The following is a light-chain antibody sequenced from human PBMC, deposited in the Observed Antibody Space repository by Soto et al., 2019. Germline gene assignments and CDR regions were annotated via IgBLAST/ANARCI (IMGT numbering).Light chain of an antibody. J-gene: IGKJ2*01. V-gene: IGKV3-20*01. CDR1: QSVSSNY. CDR2: DAS. CDR3: QQYGSAPHS. Sequence: EIVLTQSPGTLSLSPGESVTLSCRASQSVSSNYLAWYQQKPGQAPRLLIYDASSRATGIPDNFSGSGSGTDLSLTISRLKPEDFAVYYCQQYGSAPHSYGQGTKVEIK.